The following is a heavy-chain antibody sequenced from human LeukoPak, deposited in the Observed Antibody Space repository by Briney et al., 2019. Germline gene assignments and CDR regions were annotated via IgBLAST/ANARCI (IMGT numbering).Heavy chain of an antibody. CDR3: ARDKKTYYYGSGRHWFFDL. CDR1: GYTFTSYG. CDR2: ISAYNGNT. V-gene: IGHV1-18*01. D-gene: IGHD3-10*01. J-gene: IGHJ2*01. Sequence: GASVKVSCKASGYTFTSYGISWVRQAPGQGLERMGWISAYNGNTDYAQKLQGRVTMTTDTSTSTVYMELRSLRSDDTAVYYCARDKKTYYYGSGRHWFFDLWGRGTLVTVSS.